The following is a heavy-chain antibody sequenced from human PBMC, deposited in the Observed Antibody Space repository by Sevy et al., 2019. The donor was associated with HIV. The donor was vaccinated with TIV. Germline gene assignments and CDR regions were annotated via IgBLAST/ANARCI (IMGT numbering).Heavy chain of an antibody. Sequence: SLKISCAASGFRFSDYAMHWVRQAPGNGLEWVSGISWNSVSLDYADSVKGRFTISRDNAKNSLYLQMNRLRSEDTALYYCAKDNRPATMSNSSYYYYYGMDVWGQGTTVTVSS. CDR1: GFRFSDYA. V-gene: IGHV3-9*01. J-gene: IGHJ6*02. CDR3: AKDNRPATMSNSSYYYYYGMDV. CDR2: ISWNSVSL. D-gene: IGHD6-6*01.